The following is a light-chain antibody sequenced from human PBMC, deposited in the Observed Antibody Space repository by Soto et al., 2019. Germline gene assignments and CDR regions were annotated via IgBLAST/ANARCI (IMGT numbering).Light chain of an antibody. V-gene: IGKV3-20*01. CDR1: QSVSSSY. CDR3: QQYGSSPLT. J-gene: IGKJ4*01. Sequence: EIVLTQSPGTLSLSPGERATLSCRASQSVSSSYLAWYQQKLGQSPRLLIYGISSRATGIPDRFSGSGSGTDFTLTISRLEPEDFAVYYCQQYGSSPLTFGGGTKVEIK. CDR2: GIS.